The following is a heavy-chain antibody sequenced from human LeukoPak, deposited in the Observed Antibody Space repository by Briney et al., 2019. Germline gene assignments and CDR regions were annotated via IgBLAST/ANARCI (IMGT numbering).Heavy chain of an antibody. J-gene: IGHJ6*03. CDR2: ISSSDGTI. D-gene: IGHD4-11*01. CDR1: GFTFSDYY. CDR3: TSLVTTVSSYYYYYMDV. Sequence: GGSLRLSCAASGFTFSDYYMSWIRQAPGKGLEWVSYISSSDGTIYYADSVKGRFTISRDNAKNSLYLQMTSLKTEDTAVYYCTSLVTTVSSYYYYYMDVWGKGTTVTVSS. V-gene: IGHV3-11*01.